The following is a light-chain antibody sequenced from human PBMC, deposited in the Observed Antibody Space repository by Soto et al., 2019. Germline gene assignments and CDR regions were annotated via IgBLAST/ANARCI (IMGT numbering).Light chain of an antibody. J-gene: IGKJ1*01. CDR2: WAS. Sequence: DIVMTQSPDSLAVSLGDRASINCKSSQNVLYSSNNKNYLAWYQQKPGQPPKLLIYWASTRESGVPDRFSGSGSGTDFTLTISSLPAEDVAVYYCQQYYSTPPVTFGQGTKVEIK. CDR3: QQYYSTPPVT. V-gene: IGKV4-1*01. CDR1: QNVLYSSNNKNY.